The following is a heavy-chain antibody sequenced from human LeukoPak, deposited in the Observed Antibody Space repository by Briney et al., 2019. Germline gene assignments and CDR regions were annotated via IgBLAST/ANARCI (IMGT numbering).Heavy chain of an antibody. Sequence: GGSLRLSCAASGFSFSRLGMHWVRQAPGKGLEWVAFIRYDGSDKYYADSVKGRFTISRDNSKNTLYLQMNSLRAEDTAVYYCARDYLTGYDYWGQGTLVTVSS. J-gene: IGHJ4*02. V-gene: IGHV3-30*02. CDR2: IRYDGSDK. CDR3: ARDYLTGYDY. CDR1: GFSFSRLG. D-gene: IGHD3-9*01.